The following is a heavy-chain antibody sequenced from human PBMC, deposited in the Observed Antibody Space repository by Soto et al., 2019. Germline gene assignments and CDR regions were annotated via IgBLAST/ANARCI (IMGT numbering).Heavy chain of an antibody. CDR3: ARQVISAAGLGGYSYYMDV. CDR2: INPNSGGT. V-gene: IGHV1-2*04. Sequence: ASVKDSCKASGYTFTGYYMHWVRQAPGQGLEWMGWINPNSGGTNYAQKFQGWVTMTRDTSISTAYMELSRLRSDDTAVYYCARQVISAAGLGGYSYYMDVLGKGTTVTVSS. CDR1: GYTFTGYY. J-gene: IGHJ6*03. D-gene: IGHD6-13*01.